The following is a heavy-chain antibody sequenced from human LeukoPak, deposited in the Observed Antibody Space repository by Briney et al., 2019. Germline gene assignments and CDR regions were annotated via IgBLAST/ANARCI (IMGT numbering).Heavy chain of an antibody. CDR1: GDSVSSNSAA. CDR3: AMGYRDTGIAAASFDF. D-gene: IGHD6-13*01. Sequence: SQTLSLTCAISGDSVSSNSAAWNWIRQSPSRGLEWLRRTYYRTKWYNDYAVSVKSRITINPDTSKNQLSLQLNSVTPEDTAVYCCAMGYRDTGIAAASFDFWGQGTLVTVSS. J-gene: IGHJ4*02. V-gene: IGHV6-1*01. CDR2: TYYRTKWYN.